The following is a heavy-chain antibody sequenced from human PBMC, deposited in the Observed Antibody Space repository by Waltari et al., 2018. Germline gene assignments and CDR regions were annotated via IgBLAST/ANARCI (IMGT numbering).Heavy chain of an antibody. D-gene: IGHD6-19*01. Sequence: QVQLVESGGGVVQPGRSLKLSCAASGFPFRSFFLHWVGQAPGKGLEWVAVISHDGDNEYYADSVKGRFTISRDNFKNTLYLQMNSLRTEDTAVYYCARDSIAVAAPRASDYWVQGTLVTVSS. CDR2: ISHDGDNE. CDR1: GFPFRSFF. V-gene: IGHV3-30*17. CDR3: ARDSIAVAAPRASDY. J-gene: IGHJ4*02.